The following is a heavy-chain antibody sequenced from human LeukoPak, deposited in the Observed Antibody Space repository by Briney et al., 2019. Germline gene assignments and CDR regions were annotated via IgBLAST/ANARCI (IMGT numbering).Heavy chain of an antibody. V-gene: IGHV4-59*01. Sequence: PSETLSLTCTVSGGSISTYSWSWIRQPPGKGLEWIGYIYYSGNTNYNPSLKSRVTISVDTSKNQFSLKLSSVTAADTAVYYCARVRLVGYDILTGYYSLDYWGQGTLVTVSS. J-gene: IGHJ4*02. CDR3: ARVRLVGYDILTGYYSLDY. D-gene: IGHD3-9*01. CDR1: GGSISTYS. CDR2: IYYSGNT.